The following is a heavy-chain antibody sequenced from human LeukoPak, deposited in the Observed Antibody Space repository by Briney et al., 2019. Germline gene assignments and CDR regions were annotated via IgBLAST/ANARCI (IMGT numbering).Heavy chain of an antibody. D-gene: IGHD3-22*01. CDR1: GFTFDNYG. V-gene: IGHV3-20*04. Sequence: GGSLRLSCAVSGFTFDNYGMNWVRQVPGKGLEWVSGINWNGDTAHYVDSVKGRFTISRDNSKNTLYLQMNSLRAEDTAVYYCAKAPRVNYYDSSGRFPAFDYWGQGTLVTVSS. CDR2: INWNGDTA. CDR3: AKAPRVNYYDSSGRFPAFDY. J-gene: IGHJ4*02.